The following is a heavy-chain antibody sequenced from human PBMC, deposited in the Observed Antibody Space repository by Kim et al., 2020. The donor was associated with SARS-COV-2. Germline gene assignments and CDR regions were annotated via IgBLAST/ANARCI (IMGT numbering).Heavy chain of an antibody. CDR2: ISSSSSYT. CDR1: GFTFSDYY. D-gene: IGHD3-16*02. CDR3: ARVGYDYVWGRYRDYYYYYGMEV. J-gene: IGHJ6*02. V-gene: IGHV3-11*05. Sequence: GGSLRLSCAASGFTFSDYYMSWIRQAPGKGLEWVSYISSSSSYTNYADSVKGRFTISRDNAKNSLYLQMNSLRAEDTAVYYCARVGYDYVWGRYRDYYYYYGMEVWGQGTTVTVSS.